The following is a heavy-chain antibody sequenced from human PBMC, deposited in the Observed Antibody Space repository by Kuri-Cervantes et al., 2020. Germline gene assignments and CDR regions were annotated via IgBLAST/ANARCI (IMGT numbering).Heavy chain of an antibody. CDR3: ARAVEAGTKKATYSSSWPGGGGLPDAFDI. CDR2: INTNSGGT. Sequence: ASVKVSCKASGFTFTDYYMHWLRQAPGQGLEWMGWINTNSGGTIYAQNFQGRVTLTRDTSISTAYMELSSLTSDDTAVYYCARAVEAGTKKATYSSSWPGGGGLPDAFDIWGQGTMVTVSS. J-gene: IGHJ3*02. D-gene: IGHD6-13*01. V-gene: IGHV1-2*02. CDR1: GFTFTDYY.